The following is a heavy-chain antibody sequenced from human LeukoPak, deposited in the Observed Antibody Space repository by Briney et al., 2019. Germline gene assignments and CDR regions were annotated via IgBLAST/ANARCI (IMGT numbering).Heavy chain of an antibody. J-gene: IGHJ4*02. CDR2: INPNSGGT. Sequence: GASVKVSCKASGYTFTGYHMHWVRQAPGQGLEWMGWINPNSGGTNYAQKFQGRVTMTRDTSISTAYMELSSLRAEDTAVYYCARDNIDYGALTDNSGYYSDYWGQGTLVTVSS. CDR1: GYTFTGYH. CDR3: ARDNIDYGALTDNSGYYSDY. D-gene: IGHD3-22*01. V-gene: IGHV1-2*02.